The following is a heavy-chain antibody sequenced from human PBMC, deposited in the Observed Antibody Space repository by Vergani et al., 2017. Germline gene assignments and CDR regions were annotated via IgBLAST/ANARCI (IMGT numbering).Heavy chain of an antibody. Sequence: QVQLQESGPGLVKPSQTLSLTCTVSGGSISSGSYYWSWIRQPAGKGLEWIGRIYTSGSTNYNPSLKSRVTISVDTSKNQFSLKLSSVTAADTAVYYCARERGSIAAAGTFDYWGQGTLVTVSS. D-gene: IGHD6-13*01. CDR3: ARERGSIAAAGTFDY. J-gene: IGHJ4*02. CDR1: GGSISSGSYY. CDR2: IYTSGST. V-gene: IGHV4-61*02.